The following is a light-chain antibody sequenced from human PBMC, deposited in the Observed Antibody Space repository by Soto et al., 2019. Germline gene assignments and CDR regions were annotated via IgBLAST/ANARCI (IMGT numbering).Light chain of an antibody. V-gene: IGLV3-21*04. J-gene: IGLJ2*01. CDR2: YDS. Sequence: SYELTQPPSVSVAPGKTARITCGGNNIGSKSVHWYQQKPGPAPVLVIYYDSDRPSGIPERFSGSNSGNTATLTISRVEAGDEADYYCQVWDSSSDHRVFGGGTKLTVL. CDR1: NIGSKS. CDR3: QVWDSSSDHRV.